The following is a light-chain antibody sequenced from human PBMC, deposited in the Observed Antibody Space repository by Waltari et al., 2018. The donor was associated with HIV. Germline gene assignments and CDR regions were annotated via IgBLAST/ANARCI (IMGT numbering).Light chain of an antibody. Sequence: IVLTRSPDTLSVFPGQSAPPSCRASQSISASQLAWYQQKPGQAPRLVIYGASTRATGIPDRFSGSGSGTDFALTISRLEPEDSAVFYCQQYGRSPITFGLGTRLEIK. V-gene: IGKV3-20*01. CDR2: GAS. CDR1: QSISASQ. CDR3: QQYGRSPIT. J-gene: IGKJ5*01.